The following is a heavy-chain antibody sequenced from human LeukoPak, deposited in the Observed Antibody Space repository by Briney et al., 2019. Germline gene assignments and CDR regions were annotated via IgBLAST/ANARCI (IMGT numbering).Heavy chain of an antibody. Sequence: GASVKVSCKASGYTFTSYYMHWVRQAPGQGLEWMGIINPSGGSTSYAQKFQGRVTMTRDMSTSTVYMELSSLRSEDTAVYYCARAGSGYYWSDYWGQGTLVTVSS. J-gene: IGHJ4*02. V-gene: IGHV1-46*01. CDR3: ARAGSGYYWSDY. D-gene: IGHD3-22*01. CDR2: INPSGGST. CDR1: GYTFTSYY.